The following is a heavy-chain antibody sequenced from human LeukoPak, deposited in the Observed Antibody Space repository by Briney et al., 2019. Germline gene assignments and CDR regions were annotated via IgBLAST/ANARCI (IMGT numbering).Heavy chain of an antibody. CDR1: GGSISAYY. CDR3: ARLTRHYFVF. V-gene: IGHV4-59*08. J-gene: IGHJ4*02. CDR2: VYYTGAT. Sequence: PSETLSLTCTVSGGSISAYYWGWIRQPPGKGLEWIGDVYYTGATNCNPSLKSRVTISVDTSKNQFSLNLTSVTAADAAVYYCARLTRHYFVFWGRGTPVAVSS.